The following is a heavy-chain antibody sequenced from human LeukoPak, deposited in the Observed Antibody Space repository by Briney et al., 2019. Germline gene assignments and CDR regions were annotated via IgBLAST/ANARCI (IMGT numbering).Heavy chain of an antibody. J-gene: IGHJ6*02. V-gene: IGHV4-59*01. CDR1: GGSISSYY. CDR2: IYDSGST. D-gene: IGHD5-24*01. CDR3: ARDVEMATVGSYFYAMDV. Sequence: SEPLSLTCTVSGGSISSYYWSWIRQPPGKGLEWIGYIYDSGSTDYNPSLKSRATISLYTSKNQFSLGLSSVTAADTAVYYCARDVEMATVGSYFYAMDVWGQGTTVTVSS.